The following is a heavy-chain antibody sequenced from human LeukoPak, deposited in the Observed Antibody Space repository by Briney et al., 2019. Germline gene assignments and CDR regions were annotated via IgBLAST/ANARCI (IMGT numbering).Heavy chain of an antibody. CDR2: IKQDGSEQ. CDR1: AITFSSQY. V-gene: IGHV3-7*04. Sequence: QTGGSLRLSCAASAITFSSQYMSWVRQAPGKGLEWVANIKQDGSEQYYLDSVKGRFTISRDNAKNLLYLQMNSLRAEDTAIYYWAGGSGWLIDYRGQGALVTVSS. J-gene: IGHJ4*02. CDR3: AGGSGWLIDY. D-gene: IGHD6-19*01.